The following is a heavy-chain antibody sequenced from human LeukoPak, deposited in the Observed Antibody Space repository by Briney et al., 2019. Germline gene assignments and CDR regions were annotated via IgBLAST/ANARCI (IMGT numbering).Heavy chain of an antibody. CDR1: GVSISDGRYY. D-gene: IGHD2-15*01. J-gene: IGHJ3*02. V-gene: IGHV4-31*03. CDR3: ATPYCSGISCLDVFNM. Sequence: SSESLSLTCSVEGVSISDGRYYCTWLRQQPGKGLEWIGFKYYSGSARYNRSLKSRLTISLDPSKNQFSLQLRSVAAADTAMYYCATPYCSGISCLDVFNMWGQGTMVTVSS. CDR2: KYYSGSA.